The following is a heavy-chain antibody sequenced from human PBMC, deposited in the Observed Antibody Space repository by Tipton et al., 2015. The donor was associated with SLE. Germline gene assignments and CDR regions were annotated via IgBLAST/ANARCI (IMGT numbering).Heavy chain of an antibody. Sequence: TLSLTCTVSGGSISTYHWSWIRQSPEKGLEWIGYIYYIGSTNYNPSLKSRVSISLDTSKNQFSLKVKSVTTADTAVYYCARMRGGYNAHHWGQGILVTVSS. CDR3: ARMRGGYNAHH. CDR1: GGSISTYH. V-gene: IGHV4-59*01. CDR2: IYYIGST. J-gene: IGHJ5*02. D-gene: IGHD5-24*01.